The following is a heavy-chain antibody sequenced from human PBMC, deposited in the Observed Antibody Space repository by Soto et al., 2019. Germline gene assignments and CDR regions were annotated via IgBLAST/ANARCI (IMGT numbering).Heavy chain of an antibody. CDR2: IIPILGIA. D-gene: IGHD2-2*01. V-gene: IGHV1-69*02. Sequence: VKVSCKASGGTFSSYTISWVRQAPGQGLEWMGRIIPILGIANYAQKFQGRITITADKSTSTAYMELSSLRSEDTAVYYCASSSYQLARRGLDYWGQGTLVTVSS. J-gene: IGHJ4*02. CDR3: ASSSYQLARRGLDY. CDR1: GGTFSSYT.